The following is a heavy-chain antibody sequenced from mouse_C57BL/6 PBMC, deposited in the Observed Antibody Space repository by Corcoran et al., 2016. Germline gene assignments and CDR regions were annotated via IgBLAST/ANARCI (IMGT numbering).Heavy chain of an antibody. CDR3: ARGAQATPFDY. V-gene: IGHV3-6*01. D-gene: IGHD3-2*02. CDR1: GYSITSGYY. CDR2: ISYDGSN. J-gene: IGHJ2*01. Sequence: DVQLQESGPGLVKPSQSLSLTCSVTGYSITSGYYWNWIRQFPGNKLEWMGYISYDGSNNYNPSLKNRISITRDTSKNQFFLKLNSVTTEDTATYYCARGAQATPFDYWGQGTTLTVSS.